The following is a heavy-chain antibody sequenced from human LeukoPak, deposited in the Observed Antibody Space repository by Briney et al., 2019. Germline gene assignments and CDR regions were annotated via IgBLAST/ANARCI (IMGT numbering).Heavy chain of an antibody. D-gene: IGHD5-18*01. CDR3: ARAQLTSMVADY. Sequence: PGGSLRLSYVASGFTFSSYFMSWVRQAPGKGLEWVANIKEDGSEKYYVDSIKGRFTISRDNAKNSLYLQMNSLRADDTAVYYCARAQLTSMVADYWGQGTLVTVSS. V-gene: IGHV3-7*01. CDR2: IKEDGSEK. J-gene: IGHJ4*02. CDR1: GFTFSSYF.